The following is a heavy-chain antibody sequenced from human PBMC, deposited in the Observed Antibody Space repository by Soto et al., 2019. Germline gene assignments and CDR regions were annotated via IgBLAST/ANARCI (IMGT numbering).Heavy chain of an antibody. CDR2: IYYSGST. D-gene: IGHD3-10*01. V-gene: IGHV4-30-4*01. CDR3: ARDGYYYGSGSYKAGDY. CDR1: GGSISSGDYY. Sequence: SETLSLTCTVSGGSISSGDYYWSWIRQPPGKGLEWIGYIYYSGSTYYNPSLKSRVTISVDTSKNQFSPKLSSVTAADTAVYYCARDGYYYGSGSYKAGDYWGQGTLVTVSS. J-gene: IGHJ4*02.